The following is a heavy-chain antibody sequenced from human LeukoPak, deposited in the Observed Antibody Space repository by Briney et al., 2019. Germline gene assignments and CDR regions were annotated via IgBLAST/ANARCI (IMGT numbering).Heavy chain of an antibody. CDR2: IYYSGST. D-gene: IGHD6-19*01. Sequence: PSETLSLTCTVSGGSISSSSYYWGWIRQPPGKGLEWIGSIYYSGSTYYNPSLKSRVTISVDTSKNQFSLKLSSVTAADTAVYYCARGSGSGWPYYYYYYMDVWGKGTTVTVSS. J-gene: IGHJ6*03. CDR3: ARGSGSGWPYYYYYYMDV. CDR1: GGSISSSSYY. V-gene: IGHV4-39*07.